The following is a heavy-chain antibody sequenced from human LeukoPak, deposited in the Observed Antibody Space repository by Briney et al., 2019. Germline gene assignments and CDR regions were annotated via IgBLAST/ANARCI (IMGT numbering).Heavy chain of an antibody. CDR2: IYSGGST. V-gene: IGHV3-23*03. Sequence: GGSLRLSCAASGFTFSSYAMSWVRQAPGKRLEWVSLIYSGGSTYYADSVKGRFTISRDNSKNTLYLQMNSLRADDTAVYYCASEGPYYFDYWGQGTLVTVSS. CDR1: GFTFSSYA. J-gene: IGHJ4*02. CDR3: ASEGPYYFDY.